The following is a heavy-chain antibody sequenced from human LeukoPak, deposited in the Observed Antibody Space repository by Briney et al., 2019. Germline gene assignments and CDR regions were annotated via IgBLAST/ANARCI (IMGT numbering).Heavy chain of an antibody. Sequence: GGSLRLSCAASGFTFGSYAMSWVRQAPGKGLEWVSAITGSGGSPYYADSVKGRFTISRDNSKNTLYLQMNSLRAEDTAIYFCAKNGLIMTGDYWGQGTLVTVSS. V-gene: IGHV3-23*01. CDR1: GFTFGSYA. D-gene: IGHD2-8*01. CDR3: AKNGLIMTGDY. J-gene: IGHJ4*02. CDR2: ITGSGGSP.